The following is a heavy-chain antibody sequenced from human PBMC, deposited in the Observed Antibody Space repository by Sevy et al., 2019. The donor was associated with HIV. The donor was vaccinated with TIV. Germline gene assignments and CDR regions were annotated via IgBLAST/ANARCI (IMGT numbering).Heavy chain of an antibody. CDR1: GFTFSNYA. CDR2: IPSRGTYN. V-gene: IGHV3-30*09. J-gene: IGHJ3*02. D-gene: IGHD3-16*02. Sequence: GGSLRPSCAASGFTFSNYAIHWVRQAPGKGLQWVALIPSRGTYNYYADSMKGRLGISRDDSKNTLFLQMNSLRAEETALYYGAKFRAPFGGLIDWYDFDIWGQGTMVTVSS. CDR3: AKFRAPFGGLIDWYDFDI.